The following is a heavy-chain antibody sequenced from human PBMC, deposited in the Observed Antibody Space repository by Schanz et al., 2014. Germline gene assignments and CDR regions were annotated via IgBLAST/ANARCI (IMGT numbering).Heavy chain of an antibody. CDR1: GFGFRSYS. J-gene: IGHJ4*02. CDR3: ARIGGSVFDY. V-gene: IGHV3-7*05. Sequence: VHLLESGGGLVEPGGSLRLSCAASGFGFRSYSMNWVRQAPGKGLEWVANIKEDGSVKDYVDSVKGRFTISRHNSKNSLYLQMSSLRAEDTAVYYCARIGGSVFDYWAQGTLVTVSS. D-gene: IGHD3-10*01. CDR2: IKEDGSVK.